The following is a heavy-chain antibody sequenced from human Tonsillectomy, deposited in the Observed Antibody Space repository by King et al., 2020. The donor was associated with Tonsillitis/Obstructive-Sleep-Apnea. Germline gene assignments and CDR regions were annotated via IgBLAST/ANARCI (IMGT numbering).Heavy chain of an antibody. J-gene: IGHJ4*02. CDR3: ARGITMSLPNY. V-gene: IGHV3-30*04. Sequence: QLVQSGGGVVQPGRSLRLSCAASGFTFSSYAMHWVRQAPGKGLEWVAVISYDGSNKYYADSVKGRFTISRDNFKNTLYLQMNSLRAEDTAVYYCARGITMSLPNYWGQGTLVTVSS. D-gene: IGHD3-10*02. CDR2: ISYDGSNK. CDR1: GFTFSSYA.